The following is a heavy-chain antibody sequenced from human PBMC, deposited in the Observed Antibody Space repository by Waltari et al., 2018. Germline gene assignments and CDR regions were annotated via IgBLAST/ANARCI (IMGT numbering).Heavy chain of an antibody. V-gene: IGHV4-34*01. J-gene: IGHJ4*02. CDR3: ARGQWQWLVRGRFDY. Sequence: QVQLQQWGAGLLKPSETLSLTCAVYGGSFSGYYWSWIRQPPGKGLEWIGEINHSGSTNYNPSLKSRVTISVDTSKNQFSLKLSSVTAADTAVYYCARGQWQWLVRGRFDYWGQGTLVTVSS. D-gene: IGHD6-19*01. CDR1: GGSFSGYY. CDR2: INHSGST.